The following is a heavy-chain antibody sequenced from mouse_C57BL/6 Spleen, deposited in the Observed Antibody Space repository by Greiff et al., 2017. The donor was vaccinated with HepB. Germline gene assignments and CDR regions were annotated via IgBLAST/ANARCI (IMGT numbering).Heavy chain of an antibody. CDR2: INYDGSST. D-gene: IGHD1-1*01. CDR3: ARGDFYYGSSYPFDY. V-gene: IGHV5-16*01. Sequence: EVMLVESEGGLVQPGSSMKLSCTASGFTFSDYYMAWVRQVPEKGLEWVANINYDGSSTYYLDSLKSRFIISRDNAKNILYLQMSSLKSEDTATYYCARGDFYYGSSYPFDYWGQGTTLTVSS. J-gene: IGHJ2*01. CDR1: GFTFSDYY.